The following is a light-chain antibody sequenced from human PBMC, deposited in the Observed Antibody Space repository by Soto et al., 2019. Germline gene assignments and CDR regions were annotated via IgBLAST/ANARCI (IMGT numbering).Light chain of an antibody. Sequence: EIVMTQSPATLSVSPGERVTLSCRASQSLSGNLAWYQQKPGLAPRLLINRASTRATGIPARFSGSGSETEFTLTISSLKSEDFAVYYCQQYNNWPRTFGQGTKVDIK. V-gene: IGKV3-15*01. CDR2: RAS. CDR3: QQYNNWPRT. CDR1: QSLSGN. J-gene: IGKJ1*01.